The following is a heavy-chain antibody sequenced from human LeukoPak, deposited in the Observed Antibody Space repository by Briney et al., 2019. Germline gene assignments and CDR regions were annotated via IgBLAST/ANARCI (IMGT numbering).Heavy chain of an antibody. CDR2: TRTVTSSI. D-gene: IGHD2-15*01. V-gene: IGHV3-21*01. CDR1: GFTFSSYS. J-gene: IGHJ4*02. CDR3: AREGLPSGATKIFDY. Sequence: GGSLRLSCAASGFTFSSYSMHWVRQAPGKGLEWVSCTRTVTSSIYYADAVKGRFTVSRDNAKNSLYLEMNSLRAEDTAVYYCAREGLPSGATKIFDYWGQGTLVAVSS.